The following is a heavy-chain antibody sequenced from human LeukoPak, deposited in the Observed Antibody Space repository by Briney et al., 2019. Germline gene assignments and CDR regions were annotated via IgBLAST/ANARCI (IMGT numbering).Heavy chain of an antibody. V-gene: IGHV3-11*01. CDR1: GFTFSDYY. Sequence: GGSLRLSCAASGFTFSDYYMSWIRQAPGKGLEWVSYISSSGSTIYYADSVKGRFTISRDNAKNSLYLQMNSLRAEDTAVYYCAKECYYDILAYPDYWGQGTLVTVSS. CDR2: ISSSGSTI. CDR3: AKECYYDILAYPDY. D-gene: IGHD3-9*01. J-gene: IGHJ4*02.